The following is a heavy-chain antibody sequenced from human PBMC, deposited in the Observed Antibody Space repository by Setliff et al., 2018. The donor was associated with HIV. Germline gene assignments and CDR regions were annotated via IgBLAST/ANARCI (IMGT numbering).Heavy chain of an antibody. J-gene: IGHJ4*02. V-gene: IGHV1-46*01. CDR1: GGAFSSYA. Sequence: ASVKVSCKASGGAFSSYALSWVRQAPGQGLEWMGIINPSGGSTSYAQKFQGRVTTTEDTSTDTAYMELSSLRPEDTAVYYCATRIRDGHRGYGYFDFWGQGTLVTVSS. D-gene: IGHD5-12*01. CDR2: INPSGGST. CDR3: ATRIRDGHRGYGYFDF.